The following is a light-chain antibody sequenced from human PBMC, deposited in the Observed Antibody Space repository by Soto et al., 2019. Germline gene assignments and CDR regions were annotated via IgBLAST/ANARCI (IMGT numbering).Light chain of an antibody. J-gene: IGLJ2*01. CDR1: SSDVGGYNY. V-gene: IGLV2-8*01. CDR2: EVS. CDR3: SSYAGSSNLV. Sequence: QSALTQPPSASGSPGQSVTISCTGTSSDVGGYNYVSWYQQHPGKAPKLMIYEVSKRPSGVPDRFSGSKSGNTASLTVSGLQAEDEADYYCSSYAGSSNLVFGGETKLTVL.